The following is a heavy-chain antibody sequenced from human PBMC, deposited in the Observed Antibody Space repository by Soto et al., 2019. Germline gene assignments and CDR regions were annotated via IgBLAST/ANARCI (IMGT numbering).Heavy chain of an antibody. CDR1: GFTFSSYG. J-gene: IGHJ4*02. CDR3: VSDRGYGHASVPYS. D-gene: IGHD5-18*01. V-gene: IGHV3-30*03. Sequence: QAQLVESGGGVVQPGRSLRFSCAASGFTFSSYGMHWVRQAPGTGLEWVAVISYDGGLQHYADSVKGRFTISRDNSKNMVLLQMNSLRAEDTVVYYCVSDRGYGHASVPYSWGPGTLVSVSS. CDR2: ISYDGGLQ.